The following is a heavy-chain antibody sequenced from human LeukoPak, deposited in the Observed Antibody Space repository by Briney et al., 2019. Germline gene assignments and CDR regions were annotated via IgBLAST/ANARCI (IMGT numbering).Heavy chain of an antibody. J-gene: IGHJ6*02. CDR3: ARDSYVPNYYYGMDV. D-gene: IGHD3-10*02. CDR1: GGSISSYY. CDR2: IYYSGST. V-gene: IGHV4-59*01. Sequence: SETLSLTCTVSGGSISSYYWSWIRQPPGKGLEWIGYIYYSGSTNYNPSLKSRVTISVDTSKNQFSLKLSSVTAADTAVYYCARDSYVPNYYYGMDVWGQGTTVTVSS.